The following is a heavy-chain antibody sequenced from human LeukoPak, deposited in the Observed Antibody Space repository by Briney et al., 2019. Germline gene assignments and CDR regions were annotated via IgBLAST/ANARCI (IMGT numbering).Heavy chain of an antibody. J-gene: IGHJ4*02. CDR2: INPNSGGR. Sequence: ASVKVSCKASGYTFTGHYMHWVRRAPGQGLEWMGWINPNSGGRDYAQKFQGRVTLTRDTSISTAYMELSRLRSDDTAVYYCARGDYYDSSGYPDYWGQGTLVTVSS. CDR3: ARGDYYDSSGYPDY. CDR1: GYTFTGHY. V-gene: IGHV1-2*02. D-gene: IGHD3-22*01.